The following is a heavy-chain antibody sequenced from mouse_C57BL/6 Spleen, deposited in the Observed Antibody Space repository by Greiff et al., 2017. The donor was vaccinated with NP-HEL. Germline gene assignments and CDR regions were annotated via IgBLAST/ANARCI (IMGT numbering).Heavy chain of an antibody. D-gene: IGHD3-3*01. CDR3: ARGTGLFDY. J-gene: IGHJ2*01. Sequence: EVNVVESGGGLVKPGGSLKLSCAASGFTFSDYGMHWVRQAPEKGLEWVAYISSGSSTIYYADTVKGRFTISRDNAKNTLFLQMTSLRSEDTAMYYCARGTGLFDYWGQGTTLTVSS. CDR2: ISSGSSTI. V-gene: IGHV5-17*01. CDR1: GFTFSDYG.